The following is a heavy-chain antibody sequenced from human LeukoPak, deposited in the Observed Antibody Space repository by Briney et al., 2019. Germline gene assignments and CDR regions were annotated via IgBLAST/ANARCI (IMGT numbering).Heavy chain of an antibody. V-gene: IGHV1-2*02. J-gene: IGHJ3*02. CDR2: INPNSGGT. CDR1: GYTFTGYY. Sequence: ASVKVSCKASGYTFTGYYMHWVRQAPGQGLEWMGWINPNSGGTNYAQKFQGRVTMTRETSISTAYMELSRLRSDDTAVYYCARVSYYYYDSSGYSNRNDAFDIWGQGTMVTVSS. D-gene: IGHD3-22*01. CDR3: ARVSYYYYDSSGYSNRNDAFDI.